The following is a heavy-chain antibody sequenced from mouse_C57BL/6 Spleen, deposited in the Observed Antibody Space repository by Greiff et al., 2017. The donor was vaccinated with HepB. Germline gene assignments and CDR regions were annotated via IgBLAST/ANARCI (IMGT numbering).Heavy chain of an antibody. Sequence: EVKLQESGPGLVKPSQSLSLTCSVTGYSITSGYYWNWIRQFPGNKLEWMGYISYDGSNNYNPSLKNRISITRDTSKNQFFLKLNSLTTEDTASYYCAREDSSGRFAYWGQGTLVTVSA. V-gene: IGHV3-6*01. J-gene: IGHJ3*01. CDR2: ISYDGSN. CDR1: GYSITSGYY. CDR3: AREDSSGRFAY. D-gene: IGHD3-2*02.